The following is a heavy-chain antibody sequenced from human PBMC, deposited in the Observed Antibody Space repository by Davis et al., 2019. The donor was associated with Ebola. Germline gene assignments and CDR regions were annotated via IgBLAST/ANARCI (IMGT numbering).Heavy chain of an antibody. CDR1: GFTFSNYA. V-gene: IGHV3-15*01. CDR2: IKSKTDGGTT. CDR3: TTDAIVVVVAATINFDY. J-gene: IGHJ4*02. D-gene: IGHD2-15*01. Sequence: GGSLRLSCAASGFTFSNYALSWVRQAPGKGLEWVGRIKSKTDGGTTDYAAPVKVRFTISRDDSKNTLYLQMNSLKTEDTAVYYCTTDAIVVVVAATINFDYWGQGTLVTVSS.